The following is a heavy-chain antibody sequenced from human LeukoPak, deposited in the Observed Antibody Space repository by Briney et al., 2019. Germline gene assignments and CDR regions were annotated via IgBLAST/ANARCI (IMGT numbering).Heavy chain of an antibody. CDR2: IYYSGTA. J-gene: IGHJ4*02. V-gene: IGHV4-30-4*01. Sequence: PSKTLSLTCTVSGGSLSSSDHYWSWIRQPPGKGLEWIAYIYYSGTAYYNPSLKSRVSISVDTSKNQFSLKLSSVTAADTAVYYCARGDSSSWSFKIWGQGTLVTVSS. CDR3: ARGDSSSWSFKI. CDR1: GGSLSSSDHY. D-gene: IGHD6-13*01.